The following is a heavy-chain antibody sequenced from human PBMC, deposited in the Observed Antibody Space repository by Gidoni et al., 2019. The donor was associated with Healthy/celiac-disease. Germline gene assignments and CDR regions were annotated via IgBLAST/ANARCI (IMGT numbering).Heavy chain of an antibody. CDR3: ARIDEVRGVITPYYYYYYMDV. V-gene: IGHV3-21*01. CDR2: ISSSSSYI. J-gene: IGHJ6*03. Sequence: CAASGFTFSSYSMNWVRQAPGKGLEWVSSISSSSSYIYYADSVKGRFTISRDNAKNPLYLQMNSLRAEDTAVYYCARIDEVRGVITPYYYYYYMDVWGKGTTVTVSS. CDR1: GFTFSSYS. D-gene: IGHD3-10*01.